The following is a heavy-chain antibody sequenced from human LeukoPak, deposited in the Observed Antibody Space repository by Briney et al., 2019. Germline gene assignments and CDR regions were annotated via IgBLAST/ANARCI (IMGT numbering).Heavy chain of an antibody. CDR3: ASTHCSGGSCYPFDY. V-gene: IGHV4-39*07. CDR2: IYYSGST. J-gene: IGHJ4*02. CDR1: GGSISSSSYY. Sequence: SETLSLTCTVSGGSISSSSYYWGWIRQPPGKGLEWIGSIYYSGSTYYNPSLKSRVTISVDTSKNQFSLKLSSVTAADTAVYYCASTHCSGGSCYPFDYWGQGTLVTVSS. D-gene: IGHD2-15*01.